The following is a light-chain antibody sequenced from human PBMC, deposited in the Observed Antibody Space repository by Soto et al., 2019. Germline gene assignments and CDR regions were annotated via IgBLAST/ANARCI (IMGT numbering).Light chain of an antibody. CDR2: EDT. J-gene: IGLJ1*01. Sequence: QSALTQPASVSGSPGQSITISCTGASSDVGNYNLVSWYQQHPGKAPKLIIYEDTKRPSGVSNRFSGSKSGNTASLTISGLQAEDEADYYCCSYADSSTYVFGTGTKVTVL. CDR1: SSDVGNYNL. V-gene: IGLV2-23*01. CDR3: CSYADSSTYV.